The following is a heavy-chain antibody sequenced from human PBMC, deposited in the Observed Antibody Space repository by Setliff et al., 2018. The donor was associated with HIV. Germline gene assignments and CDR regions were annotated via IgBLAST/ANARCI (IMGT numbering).Heavy chain of an antibody. Sequence: KTSETLSLTCTVSGGSMSGYYWNWIRQPAGKGLEWIGRIYSSGSTNHNPSLKSRVTISVDTSKNQFSLKLRSVTAADTAVYYCARRDGYSGSLDWGQGTLVTVSS. CDR3: ARRDGYSGSLD. CDR1: GGSMSGYY. V-gene: IGHV4-4*07. CDR2: IYSSGST. D-gene: IGHD1-26*01. J-gene: IGHJ4*02.